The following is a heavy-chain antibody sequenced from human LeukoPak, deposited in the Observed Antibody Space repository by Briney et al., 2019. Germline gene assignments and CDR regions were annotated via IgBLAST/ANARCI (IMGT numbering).Heavy chain of an antibody. V-gene: IGHV3-74*01. Sequence: GGALRLSCVASGFTFSSYWMHWVRQDPRKGLVWGARIKGDGRNINYADSVRGRFTISRDNAKNTLYLQLNTLRVEDTAVYHCTSDLMDYDVSPGFHHYYMHVWGHATTLTVSS. CDR2: IKGDGRNI. CDR3: TSDLMDYDVSPGFHHYYMHV. CDR1: GFTFSSYW. J-gene: IGHJ6*02. D-gene: IGHD3-9*01.